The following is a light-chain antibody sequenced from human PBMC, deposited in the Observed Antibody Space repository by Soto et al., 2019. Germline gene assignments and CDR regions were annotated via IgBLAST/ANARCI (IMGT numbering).Light chain of an antibody. CDR3: QVRDSRSDQEI. CDR2: DGS. J-gene: IGLJ1*01. V-gene: IGLV3-21*02. Sequence: SYELIQPPSVSVAPGQTARLTCGGNNIGARSVHWYHQRPGQAPVLVVYDGSVRPSGIPGRFSGSNSGNTATLTIKWVEAGDEGDYYCQVRDSRSDQEIFGGGTKVTVL. CDR1: NIGARS.